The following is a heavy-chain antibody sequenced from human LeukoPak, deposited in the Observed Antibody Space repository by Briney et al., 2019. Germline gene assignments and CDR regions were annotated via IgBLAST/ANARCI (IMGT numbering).Heavy chain of an antibody. Sequence: SETLSLTCTVSGGSISSYYWSWIRQPAGNGLEWIGRIYTSGSTNCNPSLKSRVTMSVDTSKNQFSLKLSSVTAADTAVYYCARDWYPGGFDPWGQGTLVTVSS. CDR1: GGSISSYY. CDR3: ARDWYPGGFDP. V-gene: IGHV4-4*07. D-gene: IGHD3-16*01. CDR2: IYTSGST. J-gene: IGHJ5*02.